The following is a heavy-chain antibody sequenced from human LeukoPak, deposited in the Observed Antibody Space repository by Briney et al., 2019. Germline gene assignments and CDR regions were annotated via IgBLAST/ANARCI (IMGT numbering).Heavy chain of an antibody. CDR3: ARGERDYYGSGGYYMDV. CDR1: GGSFSGYY. CDR2: INNSGST. V-gene: IGHV4-34*01. J-gene: IGHJ6*03. D-gene: IGHD3-10*01. Sequence: SETLSLTCAVYGGSFSGYYWSWIRQPPGKGLEWIGEINNSGSTNYNPSLTSRVTISVDTSKNQFSLKLSSVTAADTAVYYCARGERDYYGSGGYYMDVWGKGTTVTISS.